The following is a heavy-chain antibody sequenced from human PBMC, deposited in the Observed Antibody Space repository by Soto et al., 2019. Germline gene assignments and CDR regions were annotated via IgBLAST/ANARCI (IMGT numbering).Heavy chain of an antibody. V-gene: IGHV1-18*01. D-gene: IGHD6-13*01. Sequence: QVQLVQSGDEVKKPGASVKVSCKASGYTFTTYGISWVRQAPGQGLEWMGWISAYNGDTKYEQNVQDRVSMTTDTPTSTAYMELRSLRSDDTAVYYCAREGSWPYYYYGMDVWGQGTTVTVSS. J-gene: IGHJ6*02. CDR3: AREGSWPYYYYGMDV. CDR1: GYTFTTYG. CDR2: ISAYNGDT.